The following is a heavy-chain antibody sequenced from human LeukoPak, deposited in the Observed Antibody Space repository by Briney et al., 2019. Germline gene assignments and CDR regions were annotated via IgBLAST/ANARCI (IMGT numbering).Heavy chain of an antibody. D-gene: IGHD6-19*01. V-gene: IGHV1-8*03. CDR3: ARVAGSIDN. J-gene: IGHJ4*02. CDR1: GYTFSTYD. CDR2: MNPNSGYT. Sequence: GASVKVSCKASGYTFSTYDINWVRQATGQGLEWMGWMNPNSGYTGYAQKFQGRVTITRDTSISTAYMELSSLRSEDTAVYYCARVAGSIDNWGQGTLVTVSS.